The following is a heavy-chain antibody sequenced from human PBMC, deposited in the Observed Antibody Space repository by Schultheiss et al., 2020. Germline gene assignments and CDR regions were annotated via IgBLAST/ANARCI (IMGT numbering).Heavy chain of an antibody. CDR1: GFTFDDYA. D-gene: IGHD6-13*01. CDR2: ISYDGSNK. Sequence: GGSLRLSCAASGFTFDDYAMHWVRQAPGKGLEWVAVISYDGSNKYYADSVKGRFTISRDNSKNTLYLQMNSLRAEDTAVYYCARDSSSSWFNYYYYMDVWGKGTTVTVSS. CDR3: ARDSSSSWFNYYYYMDV. J-gene: IGHJ6*03. V-gene: IGHV3-30-3*01.